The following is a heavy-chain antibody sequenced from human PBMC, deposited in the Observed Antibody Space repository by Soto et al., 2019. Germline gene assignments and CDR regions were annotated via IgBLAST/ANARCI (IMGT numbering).Heavy chain of an antibody. D-gene: IGHD5-12*01. J-gene: IGHJ5*02. V-gene: IGHV4-59*01. CDR2: IYYSGST. Sequence: QVQLQVSGPRLVKPSETLSLTCTVSGDSISSYYWTWIRQPPGKGLEWIGYIYYSGSTNYIPSLKSRVTISVDTSKNQFSLKLTSVTAADTAVYYCARGVATIGPWGQGALVTVSS. CDR3: ARGVATIGP. CDR1: GDSISSYY.